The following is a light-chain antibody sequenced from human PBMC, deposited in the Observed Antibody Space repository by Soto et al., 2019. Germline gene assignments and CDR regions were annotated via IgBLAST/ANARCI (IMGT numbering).Light chain of an antibody. V-gene: IGKV1-12*01. CDR3: QQANSVPRLT. J-gene: IGKJ4*01. Sequence: DIQMTQSPSSVSASVGDRVTIACRASQGIGNWLAWYQQKPGKAPKLLIYAASTLQSGVPLRFSGSGSWTDFTLTISSLQPEDFATFYCQQANSVPRLTFGGGTKVDIK. CDR1: QGIGNW. CDR2: AAS.